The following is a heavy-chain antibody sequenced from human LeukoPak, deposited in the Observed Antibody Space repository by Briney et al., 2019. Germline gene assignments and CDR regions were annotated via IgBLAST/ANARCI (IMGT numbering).Heavy chain of an antibody. V-gene: IGHV3-23*01. CDR2: ISEIGRST. D-gene: IGHD2/OR15-2a*01. CDR1: GFTFSTFA. CDR3: AKDTYRSARYGMDV. J-gene: IGHJ6*02. Sequence: GGSLRLSCVASGFTFSTFAMNWVRQAPGKGLEWVSTISEIGRSTYYADSVKGRSTISRDNSKNTLYLQMNSLRAEDTAVYYCAKDTYRSARYGMDVWGQGTTVTVSS.